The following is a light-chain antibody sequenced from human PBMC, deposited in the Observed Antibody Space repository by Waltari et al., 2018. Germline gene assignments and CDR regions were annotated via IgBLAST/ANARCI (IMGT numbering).Light chain of an antibody. CDR2: GHN. CDR1: SPNIGAGYD. J-gene: IGLJ3*02. CDR3: QSYDSSVSAWV. V-gene: IGLV1-40*01. Sequence: QSVLTQPPSVSGAPGQSITISCTGSSPNIGAGYDVHWYQPLPGTAPKLLIYGHNNRPSGVPDRFSGSKSGTSASLAITGLQAEDEADYYCQSYDSSVSAWVFGGGTKLTVV.